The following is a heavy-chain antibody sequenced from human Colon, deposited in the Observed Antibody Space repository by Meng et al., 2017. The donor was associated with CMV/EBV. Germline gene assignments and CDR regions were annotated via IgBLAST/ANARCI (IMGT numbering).Heavy chain of an antibody. CDR2: VYYTGST. D-gene: IGHD6-6*01. V-gene: IGHV4-61*01. CDR3: ARDEYNSRAGPRNYFYGMDV. Sequence: SETLSLTCTVSGGSVSGRISYWTWIRQPPGKPLEWIGYVYYTGSTTCNPSLKSRVTMSVDTSNNQFSLSLTSVTAADTAVYFCARDEYNSRAGPRNYFYGMDVWGQGTTVTVSS. CDR1: GGSVSGRISY. J-gene: IGHJ6*02.